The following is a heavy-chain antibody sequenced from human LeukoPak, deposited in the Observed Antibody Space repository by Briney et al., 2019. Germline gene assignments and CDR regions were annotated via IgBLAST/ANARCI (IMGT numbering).Heavy chain of an antibody. J-gene: IGHJ6*02. CDR1: GFTFSSYG. D-gene: IGHD3-10*01. V-gene: IGHV3-30*02. Sequence: GGSLRLSCAASGFTFSSYGMHWVRQAPGKGLEWVAFIRYDGSNKYYADSVKGRFTISRDNSKNTLYLQMNSLRAEDTDVYYCAKAEVRGALYYYYGMDVWGQGTTVTVSS. CDR3: AKAEVRGALYYYYGMDV. CDR2: IRYDGSNK.